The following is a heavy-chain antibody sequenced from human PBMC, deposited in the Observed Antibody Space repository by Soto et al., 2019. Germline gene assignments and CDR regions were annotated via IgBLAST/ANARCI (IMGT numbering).Heavy chain of an antibody. Sequence: QVQLVESGGGVVQPGRSLRLSCAASGCTFSSYGMHWVRQAPGKGLEWVAVISYDGSNKYYADSVKGRFTISRDNSKNTLYLQMNSLRAEDTAVYYCAKGYSYGTGGYFDYWGQGTLVTVSS. V-gene: IGHV3-30*18. J-gene: IGHJ4*02. CDR3: AKGYSYGTGGYFDY. D-gene: IGHD5-18*01. CDR2: ISYDGSNK. CDR1: GCTFSSYG.